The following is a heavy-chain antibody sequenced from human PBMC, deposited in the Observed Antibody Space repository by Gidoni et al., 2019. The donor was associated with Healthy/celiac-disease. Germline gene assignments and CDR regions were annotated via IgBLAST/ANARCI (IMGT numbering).Heavy chain of an antibody. V-gene: IGHV3-23*01. D-gene: IGHD3-10*01. Sequence: EVQLLESGGGLVQPGGSLRLSCAASGFTFSSYAMSWVRQAPGKGLEWVSAISGSGGSTYYADSVKGRFTISRDNSKNTLYLQMNSLRAEDTAVYYCASSLWFGELYGGDGYWGQGTLVTVSS. J-gene: IGHJ4*02. CDR3: ASSLWFGELYGGDGY. CDR2: ISGSGGST. CDR1: GFTFSSYA.